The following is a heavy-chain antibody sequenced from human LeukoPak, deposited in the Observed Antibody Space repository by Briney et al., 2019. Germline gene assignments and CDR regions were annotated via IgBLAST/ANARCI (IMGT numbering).Heavy chain of an antibody. Sequence: SETLSLTCTVSGGSISSGGYYWSWIRQHPGKGLEWIGYIYYSGSTYYNPSLKSRVTISVDTSKNQFSLKLSSVTAADTAVYYCARGAIVVVPAAIRHWFDPWGQGTLVTVSS. CDR2: IYYSGST. CDR3: ARGAIVVVPAAIRHWFDP. V-gene: IGHV4-31*03. CDR1: GGSISSGGYY. J-gene: IGHJ5*02. D-gene: IGHD2-2*01.